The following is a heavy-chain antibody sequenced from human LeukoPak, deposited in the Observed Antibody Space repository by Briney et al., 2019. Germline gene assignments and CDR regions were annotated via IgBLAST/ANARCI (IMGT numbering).Heavy chain of an antibody. CDR3: ARSPDNPYVERLNYYFDY. V-gene: IGHV4-59*08. CDR2: IYYSGST. Sequence: SETLSLTCTVSGGSISSYYWSWLRQPPGKGLEWIGYIYYSGSTNYNPSLKSRVTISVDTSKNQFSLKLSSVTAADTAVYYCARSPDNPYVERLNYYFDYWGQGTLVTVSS. CDR1: GGSISSYY. J-gene: IGHJ4*02. D-gene: IGHD1-1*01.